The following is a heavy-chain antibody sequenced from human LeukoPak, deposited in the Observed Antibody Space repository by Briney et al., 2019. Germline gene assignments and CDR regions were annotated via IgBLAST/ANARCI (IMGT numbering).Heavy chain of an antibody. CDR2: ISAYNGNT. CDR1: GYTFTSYG. CDR3: ARVIGSPPYYYYYYMDV. V-gene: IGHV1-18*01. D-gene: IGHD3-10*01. Sequence: ASVKVSCKASGYTFTSYGISWVRQAPGQGLEWMGGISAYNGNTNYAQKLQGRVTMTTDTSTSTAYMELRSLRSDDTAVYYCARVIGSPPYYYYYYMDVWGKGTTVTVSS. J-gene: IGHJ6*03.